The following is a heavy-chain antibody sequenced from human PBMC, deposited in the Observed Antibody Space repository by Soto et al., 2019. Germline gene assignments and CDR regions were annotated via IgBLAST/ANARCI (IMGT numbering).Heavy chain of an antibody. CDR3: ERGALGSGYDLVY. D-gene: IGHD5-12*01. J-gene: IGHJ4*02. CDR2: ISASGGST. CDR1: GFTFSNYV. V-gene: IGHV3-23*01. Sequence: EVQLLDSGGGLVQTGGSLRLSCAASGFTFSNYVMNWVRQAPGKGLDWVSAISASGGSTYYAEAVKSRFTISRDNSKNTLYLQINGLGAEDTAVYYCERGALGSGYDLVYRGQGTLVAVSS.